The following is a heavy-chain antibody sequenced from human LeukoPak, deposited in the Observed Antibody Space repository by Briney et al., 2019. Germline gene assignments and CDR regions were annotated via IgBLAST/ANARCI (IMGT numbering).Heavy chain of an antibody. Sequence: EASVKVSCKASGYTFTSYGISWVRQAPGQGPEWMGWISANDGNTDYPQKLQGRVTMTTDTSTSTAYMELRSLRSDDTAVYYCARESHVTREDYWGQGTLVTVSS. J-gene: IGHJ4*02. CDR2: ISANDGNT. CDR1: GYTFTSYG. CDR3: ARESHVTREDY. D-gene: IGHD3-10*01. V-gene: IGHV1-18*01.